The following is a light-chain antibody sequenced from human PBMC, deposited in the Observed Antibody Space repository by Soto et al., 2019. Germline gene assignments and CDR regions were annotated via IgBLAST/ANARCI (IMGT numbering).Light chain of an antibody. CDR2: KGT. V-gene: IGLV2-23*01. CDR1: SSDVGAYDS. J-gene: IGLJ1*01. Sequence: QYVLAQPASVSGSPGQSITISCTGTSSDVGAYDSVSWYQQHPHKAPQLIIYKGTQRPSGVSTRFSASTSGNAASLTISGLQADDEADYFCCSSAPESTYVFGTGTKVTVL. CDR3: CSSAPESTYV.